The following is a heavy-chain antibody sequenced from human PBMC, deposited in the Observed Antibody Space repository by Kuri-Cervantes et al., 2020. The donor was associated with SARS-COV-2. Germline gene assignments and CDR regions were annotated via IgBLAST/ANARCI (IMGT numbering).Heavy chain of an antibody. CDR1: GGSFSGYY. V-gene: IGHV4-34*01. J-gene: IGHJ4*02. CDR2: INHSGST. D-gene: IGHD5-18*01. Sequence: SQTLSLTCAVYGGSFSGYYWSWIRQPPGKGLEWIGEINHSGSTNYNPSLKSRVTISVDTSKNQFSLKLSSVTAADTAGYYCARDGGLHEGYSYGYIDYWGQGTLVTVSS. CDR3: ARDGGLHEGYSYGYIDY.